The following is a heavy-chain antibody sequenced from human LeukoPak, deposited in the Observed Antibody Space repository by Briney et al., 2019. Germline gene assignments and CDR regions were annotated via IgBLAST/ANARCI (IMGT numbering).Heavy chain of an antibody. CDR3: ARDLRNYYGSGSYAFDI. V-gene: IGHV3-21*01. CDR1: GFTLSGYS. D-gene: IGHD3-10*01. J-gene: IGHJ3*02. CDR2: ISSSITYI. Sequence: GGSLRLSCAASGFTLSGYSMNWVRQAPGKGLEWVSSISSSITYIYYADSLRGRFTISRDNAKNSLYLQMNSLRAEDTAVYYCARDLRNYYGSGSYAFDIWGQGTMVTVSS.